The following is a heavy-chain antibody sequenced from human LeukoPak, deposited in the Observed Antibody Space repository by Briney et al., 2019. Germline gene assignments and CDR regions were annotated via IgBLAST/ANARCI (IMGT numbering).Heavy chain of an antibody. CDR1: GYTFTFYY. D-gene: IGHD3-3*01. J-gene: IGHJ4*02. Sequence: ASVTVSCKASGYTFTFYYMHWVRQAPGQGLEWMGWINPNSGGTNYAQKFQGRVTMTRDTSISTASMELSRLRSDDTAVYYCASSRFLESLYLFDYWGQGTLVTVSS. CDR2: INPNSGGT. V-gene: IGHV1-2*02. CDR3: ASSRFLESLYLFDY.